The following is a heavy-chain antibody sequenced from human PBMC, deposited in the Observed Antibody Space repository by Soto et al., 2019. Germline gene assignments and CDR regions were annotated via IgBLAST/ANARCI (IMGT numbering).Heavy chain of an antibody. CDR3: ATRSPAFDY. CDR2: ISTDKGHT. V-gene: IGHV1-18*01. Sequence: QVQLVQSGPEVKKPGASVKVSCRTSGYTFTTFGITWVRQAPGQGLEWMGWISTDKGHTNYAQKFQGRVTMTTDTSTSTAYIELTSLRSDDTAIYYCATRSPAFDYWGQGTLVTVST. CDR1: GYTFTTFG. J-gene: IGHJ4*02.